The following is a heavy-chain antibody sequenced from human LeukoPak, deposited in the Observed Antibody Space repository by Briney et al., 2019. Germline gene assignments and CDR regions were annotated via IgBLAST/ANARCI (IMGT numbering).Heavy chain of an antibody. J-gene: IGHJ4*02. CDR1: GSTFSSYG. V-gene: IGHV3-30*02. Sequence: GGSLRLSCAASGSTFSSYGMHWVRQAPGKGLEWVAVIWYDGSNKYYADSVKGRFTISRDNSKNTLYLQMNSLRAEDTAVYYCAKVYPPSVVRGVTSLDYWGQGTLVTVSS. CDR2: IWYDGSNK. D-gene: IGHD3-10*01. CDR3: AKVYPPSVVRGVTSLDY.